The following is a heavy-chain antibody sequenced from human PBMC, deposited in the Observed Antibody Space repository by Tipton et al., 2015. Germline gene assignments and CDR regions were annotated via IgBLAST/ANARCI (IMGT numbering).Heavy chain of an antibody. CDR1: GASVSSGFYY. Sequence: TLSLTCSVSGASVSSGFYYWTWIRQPPGKGLEWVGYVFVPGSTNFNPSLRSRVTISVATSKNQFSLELMPVTAADTAMYYCARGQDETASGEYFTHWGQGTLVTVSA. D-gene: IGHD2-21*02. V-gene: IGHV4-61*01. J-gene: IGHJ1*01. CDR3: ARGQDETASGEYFTH. CDR2: VFVPGST.